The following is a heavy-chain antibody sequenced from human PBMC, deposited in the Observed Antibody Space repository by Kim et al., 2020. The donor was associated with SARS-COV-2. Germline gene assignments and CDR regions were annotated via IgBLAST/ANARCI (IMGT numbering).Heavy chain of an antibody. CDR1: GFTFSNAW. J-gene: IGHJ6*04. D-gene: IGHD2-2*01. CDR3: TTSRPGIEVPAAMLAYYYYGMDV. V-gene: IGHV3-15*01. CDR2: IKSKTDGGTT. Sequence: GGSLRLSCAASGFTFSNAWMSWVRQAPGKGLEWVGRIKSKTDGGTTDYAAPVKGRFTISRDDSKNTLYLQMNSLKTEDTAVYYCTTSRPGIEVPAAMLAYYYYGMDVWGKGTTVTVSS.